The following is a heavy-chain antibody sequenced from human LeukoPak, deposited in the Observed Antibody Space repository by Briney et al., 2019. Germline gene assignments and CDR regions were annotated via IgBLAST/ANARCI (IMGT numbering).Heavy chain of an antibody. V-gene: IGHV3-21*01. Sequence: PGGSLRLSCAASGFTFSSYSMNWVRQAPGKGLEWVSSISSSSSYIYYADSVKGRFTISRDNAKNSLYLQMNSLRAEDTAVYYCASDEDGSHDAFDIWGQGTMVTVSS. CDR1: GFTFSSYS. D-gene: IGHD5-24*01. CDR2: ISSSSSYI. CDR3: ASDEDGSHDAFDI. J-gene: IGHJ3*02.